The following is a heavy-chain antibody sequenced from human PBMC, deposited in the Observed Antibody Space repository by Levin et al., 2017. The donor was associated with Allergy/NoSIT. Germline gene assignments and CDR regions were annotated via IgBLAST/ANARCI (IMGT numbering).Heavy chain of an antibody. J-gene: IGHJ6*02. CDR1: GFTFSSYE. Sequence: AGGSLRLSCAASGFTFSSYEMNWVRQAPGKGLEWVSYISSSGSTIYYADSVKGRFTISRDNAKNSLYLQMNSLRAEDTAVYYCARTTSAGTHRSYYLLDVWGQGTTVTVSS. V-gene: IGHV3-48*03. CDR3: ARTTSAGTHRSYYLLDV. CDR2: ISSSGSTI. D-gene: IGHD1-26*01.